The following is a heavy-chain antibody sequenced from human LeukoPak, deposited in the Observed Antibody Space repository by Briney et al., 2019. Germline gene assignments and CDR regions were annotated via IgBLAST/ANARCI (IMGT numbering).Heavy chain of an antibody. V-gene: IGHV3-33*06. CDR3: AKDTLDSSGYCLDY. D-gene: IGHD3-22*01. CDR2: IWYDGTNK. Sequence: GRSLRLSCAASGFIFSNYAMHWVRQAPGKGLEWVAVIWYDGTNKYYADSVKGRFTISRDNSKNTLYLQMNSLRAEDTAVYYCAKDTLDSSGYCLDYWGQGTLVTVSS. J-gene: IGHJ4*02. CDR1: GFIFSNYA.